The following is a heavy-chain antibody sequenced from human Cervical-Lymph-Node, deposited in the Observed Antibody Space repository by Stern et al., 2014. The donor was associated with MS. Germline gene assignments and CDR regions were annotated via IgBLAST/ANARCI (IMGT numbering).Heavy chain of an antibody. CDR1: GFNFSSYA. CDR3: ARDLLWCGELDWGARDV. V-gene: IGHV3-30-3*01. Sequence: QVQLVESGGGVVQPGRSLRLSCAATGFNFSSYAIQWVRQAPGQGLEWVAGLSHDGSKGCYADSLKGRFTITRDHSQHTAFLELNRLRPEDTADYYCARDLLWCGELDWGARDVWGHGTTVTVSS. J-gene: IGHJ6*02. D-gene: IGHD3-10*01. CDR2: LSHDGSKG.